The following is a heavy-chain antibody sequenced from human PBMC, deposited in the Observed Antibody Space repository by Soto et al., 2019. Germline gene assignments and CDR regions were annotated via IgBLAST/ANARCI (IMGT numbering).Heavy chain of an antibody. CDR2: IYPGDSDT. J-gene: IGHJ5*02. Sequence: GYSFSSYWIGWVRQMPGKGLEWVGIIYPGDSDTQYSPSLQGRVNISADKSTTTAYLHWNSLQASDTAMYYCATLIAHKEPSSSRPNSPWFDPWGLGTLVTVSS. CDR3: ATLIAHKEPSSSRPNSPWFDP. CDR1: GYSFSSYW. V-gene: IGHV5-51*01. D-gene: IGHD3-22*01.